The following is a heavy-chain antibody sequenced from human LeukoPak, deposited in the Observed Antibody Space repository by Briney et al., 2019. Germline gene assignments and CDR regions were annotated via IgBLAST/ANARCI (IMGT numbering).Heavy chain of an antibody. CDR3: AREGMAYRIYMDYYYYYGMDV. J-gene: IGHJ6*02. CDR2: IYYSGST. CDR1: GGSISSYY. D-gene: IGHD5-24*01. Sequence: SETLSLTCTVSGGSISSYYWSWIRQPPGKGLEWTGYIYYSGSTNYNPSLKSRVTISVDTSKNQFSLKLSSVTAADTAVYYCAREGMAYRIYMDYYYYYGMDVWGQGTTVTVSS. V-gene: IGHV4-59*01.